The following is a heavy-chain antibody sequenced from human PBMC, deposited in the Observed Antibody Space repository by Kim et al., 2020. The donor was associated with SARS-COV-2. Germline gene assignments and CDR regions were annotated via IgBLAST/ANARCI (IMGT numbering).Heavy chain of an antibody. V-gene: IGHV3-74*01. J-gene: IGHJ4*02. Sequence: GGSLRLSCAASGFTFSRSWMHWVRQAPGKVLVWVSRINSDGSSTSYADSVKGRFTISRDNAKNTLYLQMNSLRAEDTAVYYCARVGHLGADYWGAQLYYFDYWGQGTLVTVSS. CDR2: INSDGSST. CDR1: GFTFSRSW. D-gene: IGHD7-27*01. CDR3: ARVGHLGADYWGAQLYYFDY.